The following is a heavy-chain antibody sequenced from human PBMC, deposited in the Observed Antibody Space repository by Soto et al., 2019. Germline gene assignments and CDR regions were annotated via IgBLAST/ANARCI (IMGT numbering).Heavy chain of an antibody. Sequence: SQTLSLTCAISGDSVSSNSAACNWIRQSPSRGLEWLGRTYHRSKWYNDYAVSVKSRITINPDTSKNQFSLQLNSVTPEDTAVYYCARDKGTWYSSSWYVVYFDYWGQGTLVTSPQ. CDR1: GDSVSSNSAA. V-gene: IGHV6-1*01. CDR3: ARDKGTWYSSSWYVVYFDY. J-gene: IGHJ4*02. CDR2: TYHRSKWYN. D-gene: IGHD6-13*01.